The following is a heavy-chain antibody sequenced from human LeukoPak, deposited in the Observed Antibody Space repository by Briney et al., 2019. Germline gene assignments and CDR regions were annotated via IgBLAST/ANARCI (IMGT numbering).Heavy chain of an antibody. CDR1: GYTFTSYG. Sequence: ASVKVSCKASGYTFTSYGISWVRQAPGQGLEWMGWISAYNGNTNYAQKLQGRVTMTTDTSTSTAYMELRSLRSDDTAVYYCASPPSDYGDYRFDYWGQGTLVTVSS. V-gene: IGHV1-18*01. J-gene: IGHJ4*02. D-gene: IGHD4-17*01. CDR2: ISAYNGNT. CDR3: ASPPSDYGDYRFDY.